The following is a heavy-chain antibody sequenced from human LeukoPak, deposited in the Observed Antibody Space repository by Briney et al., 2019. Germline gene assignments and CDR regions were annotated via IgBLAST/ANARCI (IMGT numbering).Heavy chain of an antibody. CDR1: GFTFSSYA. D-gene: IGHD3-10*01. V-gene: IGHV3-30-3*01. J-gene: IGHJ6*02. CDR3: ARDHFGRDYYYYGMDV. Sequence: GGSLRLSCAASGFTFSSYAMHWVRQAPGKGLEWVAVISYDGSNKYHADSVKGRFTISRDNSKNTLYLQMNSLRAEDTAVYYCARDHFGRDYYYYGMDVWGQGTTVTVSS. CDR2: ISYDGSNK.